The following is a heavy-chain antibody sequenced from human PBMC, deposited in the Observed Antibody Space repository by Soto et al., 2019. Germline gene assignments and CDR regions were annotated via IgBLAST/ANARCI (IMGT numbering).Heavy chain of an antibody. Sequence: EVQLLESGGGLVQPGGSLRLSCAASGFPLSTYGMTWVRQAPGKGLEWVSAITGTGGNTYYVDSVKGRFTRSRDNSTNLLYLQVNSLRVEDTAVYYCARIGGYWYGLDVWGQGTTVTVSS. CDR3: ARIGGYWYGLDV. CDR2: ITGTGGNT. D-gene: IGHD3-3*01. J-gene: IGHJ6*02. V-gene: IGHV3-23*01. CDR1: GFPLSTYG.